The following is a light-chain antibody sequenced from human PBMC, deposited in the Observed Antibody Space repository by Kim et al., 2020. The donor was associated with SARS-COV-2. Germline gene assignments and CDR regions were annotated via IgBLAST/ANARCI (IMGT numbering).Light chain of an antibody. CDR1: QSLLHSNGYNY. Sequence: DIVMTQSPLSLPVTPGEPASISCRSSQSLLHSNGYNYLDWYLQKPGQSPQLLIYLGSNRASGVPDRFSGSGSGTDFTLKISRVEAEDFGVYYFMQALQTPLTFVGVTKVDIK. CDR2: LGS. V-gene: IGKV2-28*01. CDR3: MQALQTPLT. J-gene: IGKJ4*01.